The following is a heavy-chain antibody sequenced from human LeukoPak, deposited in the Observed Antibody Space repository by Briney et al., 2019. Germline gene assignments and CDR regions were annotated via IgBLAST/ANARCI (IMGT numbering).Heavy chain of an antibody. CDR1: GFTFSSYA. Sequence: PGGSLRLSCAASGFTFSSYAMSWVRQAPGKGLEWVSAISGSGGSTYYADSVKGRFTISRDNSKNTLYLQMNSLRAEDTAVYYCAKDGVGDIVVVPAAVNWFDPWGQGTLVTVSS. CDR3: AKDGVGDIVVVPAAVNWFDP. CDR2: ISGSGGST. J-gene: IGHJ5*02. V-gene: IGHV3-23*01. D-gene: IGHD2-2*01.